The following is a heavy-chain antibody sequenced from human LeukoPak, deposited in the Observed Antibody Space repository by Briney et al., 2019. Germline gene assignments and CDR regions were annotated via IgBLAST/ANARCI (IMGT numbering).Heavy chain of an antibody. CDR1: GFTFSSYS. V-gene: IGHV3-21*01. CDR3: AREMDDILTGYGLDY. D-gene: IGHD3-9*01. J-gene: IGHJ4*02. CDR2: ISSTGSYI. Sequence: PRGSLRLSCAASGFTFSSYSMNWVRQAPGKGLEWVSSISSTGSYIFYADSVKGRFTISRDNAKNSLYLQMNSLRAEDTAVYYCAREMDDILTGYGLDYWGQGTLVTVSS.